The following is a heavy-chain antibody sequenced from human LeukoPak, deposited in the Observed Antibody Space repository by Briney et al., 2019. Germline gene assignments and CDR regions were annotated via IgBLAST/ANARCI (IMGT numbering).Heavy chain of an antibody. D-gene: IGHD2-2*01. Sequence: SETLSLTCAVYGGSFSGYYWSWIRQPPGKGLEWIGEINHSGSTNYNPSLKSRVTISVDTSKNQFPLKLSSVTAADTAVYYCARGGPRGIVVVPAARNWFDPWGQGTLVTVSS. V-gene: IGHV4-34*01. CDR1: GGSFSGYY. J-gene: IGHJ5*02. CDR2: INHSGST. CDR3: ARGGPRGIVVVPAARNWFDP.